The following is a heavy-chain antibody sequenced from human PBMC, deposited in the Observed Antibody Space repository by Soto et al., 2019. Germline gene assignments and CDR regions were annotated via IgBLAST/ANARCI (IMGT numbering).Heavy chain of an antibody. V-gene: IGHV3-33*01. J-gene: IGHJ5*02. Sequence: QVHLVQSGGGVAQPGRSLRLSCAASGFTFRSHGMHWVRQAPGKGLEWVALIWYDGSDKFYADSVKGRFTVSRDNPNNTLYLQMNNLRVEDTAVYYCAGDKGWFDPWGQGTLVTVSS. CDR1: GFTFRSHG. CDR2: IWYDGSDK. CDR3: AGDKGWFDP.